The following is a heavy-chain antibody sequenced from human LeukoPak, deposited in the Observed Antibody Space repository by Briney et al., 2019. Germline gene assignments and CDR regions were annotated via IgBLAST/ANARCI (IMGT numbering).Heavy chain of an antibody. J-gene: IGHJ4*02. V-gene: IGHV3-48*01. CDR2: ISSSSSTI. CDR3: AVDSSSWYEYFDY. CDR1: GFTFSSYS. Sequence: GGSLRLSCAASGFTFSSYSMNWVRQAPGKGLEWVSYISSSSSTIYYADSVKGRFTISRDDSKNTAYLQMNSLKTEDTAVYYCAVDSSSWYEYFDYWGQGTLVTVSS. D-gene: IGHD6-13*01.